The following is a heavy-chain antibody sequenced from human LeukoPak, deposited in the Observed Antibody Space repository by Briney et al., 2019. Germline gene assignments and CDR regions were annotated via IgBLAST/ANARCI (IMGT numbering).Heavy chain of an antibody. D-gene: IGHD3-10*01. V-gene: IGHV1-8*02. Sequence: GASVKVSCKASGYTFTSYGISWVRQAPGQGLEWMGWMNPNSGNTGYAQKFQGRVTMTRNTSISTAYMELSSLRSEDTAVYYCARVVLGGFDYWGQGTLVTVSS. CDR1: GYTFTSYG. J-gene: IGHJ4*02. CDR2: MNPNSGNT. CDR3: ARVVLGGFDY.